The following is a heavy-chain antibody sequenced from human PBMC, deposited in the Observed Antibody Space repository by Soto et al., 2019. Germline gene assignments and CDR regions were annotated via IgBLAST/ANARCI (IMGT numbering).Heavy chain of an antibody. V-gene: IGHV5-51*01. CDR1: GYSFTSYW. J-gene: IGHJ6*02. CDR3: ARFLPPADMDV. Sequence: GGSLKISCKGSGYSFTSYWIGLVRQKPGKGLECMGIIYPANSDTRYSPSFQGQVTNSADKSISTAYLQWSSLKASDTARYYCARFLPPADMDVWGQGTTVTVSS. CDR2: IYPANSDT.